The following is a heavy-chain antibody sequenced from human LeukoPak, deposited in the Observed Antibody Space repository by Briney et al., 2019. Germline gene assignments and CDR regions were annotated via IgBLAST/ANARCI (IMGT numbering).Heavy chain of an antibody. V-gene: IGHV4-4*07. CDR3: ARDGYRVHYYDSSRPAFDI. Sequence: SQTLSPTCTVSGGSISSYYWSWIRQPAGKGLEWIGRIYTSGSTNYNPSLKSRVTMSVDTSKNQFSLKLSSVTAADTAVYYCARDGYRVHYYDSSRPAFDIWGQGTMVTVSS. J-gene: IGHJ3*02. D-gene: IGHD3-22*01. CDR1: GGSISSYY. CDR2: IYTSGST.